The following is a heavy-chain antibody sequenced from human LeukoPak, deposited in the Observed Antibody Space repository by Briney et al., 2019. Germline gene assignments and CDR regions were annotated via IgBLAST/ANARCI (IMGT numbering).Heavy chain of an antibody. CDR3: ARDRYYYGSRGRYMDV. D-gene: IGHD3-10*01. CDR1: GVSISSYY. J-gene: IGHJ6*03. V-gene: IGHV4-4*07. Sequence: SETLSLTCTVSGVSISSYYWSWIRQPAGKGLEWIGRIYTSGSTNYNPSLKSRVTMSVDTSKNQFSLKLSSVSAADTAVYYCARDRYYYGSRGRYMDVWGKGTTVTISS. CDR2: IYTSGST.